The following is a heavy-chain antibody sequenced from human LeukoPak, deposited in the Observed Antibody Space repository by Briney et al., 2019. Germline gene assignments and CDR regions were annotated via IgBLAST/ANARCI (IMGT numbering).Heavy chain of an antibody. Sequence: SETLSLTCSVSGGYISSYYWSWIRQPAGKGLESIGHISTSGSTNYNPSLKSRVTMSVDTSKNQFSLKLSSVTAADTAVYYWGGGYRGFDYWGQGTLVTVSS. CDR3: GGGYRGFDY. D-gene: IGHD3-16*02. CDR1: GGYISSYY. J-gene: IGHJ4*02. V-gene: IGHV4-4*07. CDR2: ISTSGST.